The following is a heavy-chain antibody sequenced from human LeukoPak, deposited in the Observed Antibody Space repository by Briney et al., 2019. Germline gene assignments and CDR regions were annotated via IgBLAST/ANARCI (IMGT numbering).Heavy chain of an antibody. D-gene: IGHD6-25*01. CDR1: GFTFSSYW. CDR3: ARSLAAGFDI. CDR2: MKQDGSET. Sequence: GGSLRLSCAASGFTFSSYWVSWVRQAPGKGLEWVANMKQDGSETYYVDSVKGRFTISRDSAKDSLYLQMNSLRAEDTAVYYCARSLAAGFDIWGQGTMVTVSS. J-gene: IGHJ3*02. V-gene: IGHV3-7*04.